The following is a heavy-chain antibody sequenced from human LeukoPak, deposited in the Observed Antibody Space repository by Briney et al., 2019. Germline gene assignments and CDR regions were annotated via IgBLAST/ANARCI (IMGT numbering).Heavy chain of an antibody. J-gene: IGHJ4*02. CDR2: ISSSGSSI. D-gene: IGHD2-15*01. V-gene: IGHV3-48*03. CDR1: GFTFSSYE. Sequence: GGSPRLSCAASGFTFSSYELNWVRQTPGKGLEWVSYISSSGSSIYYADSVKGRFTISRDNAKNSLCLQMNSLRAEDTAVYYCARSATGGYFDYWGQGTLVTVSS. CDR3: ARSATGGYFDY.